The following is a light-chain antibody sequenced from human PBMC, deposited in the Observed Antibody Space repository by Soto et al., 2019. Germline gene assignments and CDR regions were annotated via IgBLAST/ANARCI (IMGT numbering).Light chain of an antibody. CDR3: QQYDNLRLT. Sequence: ILMTQSPASLSGSVGDRVTITCQASPDISNYLNWYQQKPGKAPKLLIYDASNLETAVPSRFSGSGSGTDFTFTISSMQAEDIATYYGQQYDNLRLTFGGGTKVDI. V-gene: IGKV1-33*01. CDR1: PDISNY. CDR2: DAS. J-gene: IGKJ4*01.